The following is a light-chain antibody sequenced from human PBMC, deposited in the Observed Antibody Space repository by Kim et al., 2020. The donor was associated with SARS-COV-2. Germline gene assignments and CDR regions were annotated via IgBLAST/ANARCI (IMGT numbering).Light chain of an antibody. CDR1: NIATKS. J-gene: IGLJ2*01. V-gene: IGLV3-21*04. CDR3: QVWDTSRDQVI. Sequence: PGKTATVACGGDNIATKSVHWYQHKPGQAPVLVIYYNSDRPSGIPERFSGSNSGNTATLTINGVEAGDEADYYCQVWDTSRDQVIFGGGTKVTVL. CDR2: YNS.